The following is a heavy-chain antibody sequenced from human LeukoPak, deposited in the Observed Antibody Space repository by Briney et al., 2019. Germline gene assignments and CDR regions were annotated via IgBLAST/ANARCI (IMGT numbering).Heavy chain of an antibody. D-gene: IGHD2-2*02. J-gene: IGHJ4*02. CDR2: INNSGST. CDR3: ARSLYCSSTSCHMGYFDY. CDR1: GGSFSGYY. V-gene: IGHV4-34*01. Sequence: SETLSLTCTVSGGSFSGYYWGWIRQPPGKGLEWIGEINNSGSTNYNPSLKSRVTISVDTSKNQFSLKLSSVTAADTAVYYCARSLYCSSTSCHMGYFDYWGQGTLVTVSS.